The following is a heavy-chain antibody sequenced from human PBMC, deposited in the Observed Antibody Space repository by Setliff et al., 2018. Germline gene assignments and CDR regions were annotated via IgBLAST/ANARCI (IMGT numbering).Heavy chain of an antibody. CDR3: ARQSVRGLADNNRFDP. V-gene: IGHV4-38-2*01. D-gene: IGHD2-15*01. J-gene: IGHJ5*02. CDR1: GYSISSGYY. Sequence: SETLSLTCGVSGYSISSGYYWGWIRQPPGKGLEWIGSIYRTGTTHYNPSLKSRVTMSLDTSKNQFSLKLSSVTAADTAVYYCARQSVRGLADNNRFDPWGQGTLVTVS. CDR2: IYRTGTT.